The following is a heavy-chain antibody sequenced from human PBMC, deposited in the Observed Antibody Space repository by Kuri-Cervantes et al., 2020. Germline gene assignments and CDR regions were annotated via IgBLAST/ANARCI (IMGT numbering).Heavy chain of an antibody. V-gene: IGHV3-23*01. CDR3: AIMGYSGYDFFY. CDR2: ISGSGGST. Sequence: GGSLRLSCAASGFTFSSYWMHWVRQAPGKGLEWVSAISGSGGSTYYADSVKGRFTISRDNSKNTLYLQMNSLRAEDTAVYYCAIMGYSGYDFFYWGQGTLVTVSS. D-gene: IGHD5-12*01. J-gene: IGHJ4*02. CDR1: GFTFSSYW.